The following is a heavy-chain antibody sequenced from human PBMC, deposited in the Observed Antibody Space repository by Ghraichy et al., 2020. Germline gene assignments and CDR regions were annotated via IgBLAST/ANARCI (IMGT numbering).Heavy chain of an antibody. CDR2: ISAYNGNT. CDR1: GYTFTSYG. J-gene: IGHJ6*02. CDR3: AREGVYYDFWSGYSHYYYGMDV. V-gene: IGHV1-18*04. D-gene: IGHD3-3*01. Sequence: ASVKVSCKASGYTFTSYGISWVRQAPGQGLEWMGWISAYNGNTNYAQKLQGRVTMTTDTSTSTAYMELRSLRSDDTAVYYCAREGVYYDFWSGYSHYYYGMDVWGQGTTVTVSS.